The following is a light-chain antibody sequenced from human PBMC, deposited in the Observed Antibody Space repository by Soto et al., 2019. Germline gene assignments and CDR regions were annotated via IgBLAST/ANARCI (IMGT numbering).Light chain of an antibody. Sequence: IQMTQSPSSLSASVGDRVTITCRASHDISTHLNWYQQMPGKAPKLLIYESSNVQTGVPSRFSGHGSGTDFVFTISSLQPEGIGTYYCQQYDNVGITFGQGTRLDIK. J-gene: IGKJ5*01. CDR3: QQYDNVGIT. CDR2: ESS. CDR1: HDISTH. V-gene: IGKV1-33*01.